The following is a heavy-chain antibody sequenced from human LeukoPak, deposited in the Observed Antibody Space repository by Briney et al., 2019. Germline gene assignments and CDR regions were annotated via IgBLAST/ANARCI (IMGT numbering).Heavy chain of an antibody. Sequence: ASVKVSCKASGYTFSGYYMHWVRQAPGQGHEWMGWISPKSGDTNYAQNFQGRVTMTRDTSISTAYMELSRLASDDTAVYYCARGRDKTTSPAIDYWGQGTLVTVSS. D-gene: IGHD2-2*01. CDR2: ISPKSGDT. CDR1: GYTFSGYY. CDR3: ARGRDKTTSPAIDY. J-gene: IGHJ4*02. V-gene: IGHV1-2*02.